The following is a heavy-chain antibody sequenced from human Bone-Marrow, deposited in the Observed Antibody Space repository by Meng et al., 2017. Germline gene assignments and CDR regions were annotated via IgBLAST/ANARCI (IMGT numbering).Heavy chain of an antibody. V-gene: IGHV3-23*01. CDR2: ISGSCGST. CDR3: ANGYCSGGSCLGFAFDI. D-gene: IGHD2-15*01. CDR1: GFTFSSYA. Sequence: GGSLRLSCAASGFTFSSYAMSWVRQAPGKGLEWVSAISGSCGSTYYADSVKGRFTISRDNSKNTLYLQMNSLRAEDTAVYYCANGYCSGGSCLGFAFDIWGQGTMVTVSS. J-gene: IGHJ3*02.